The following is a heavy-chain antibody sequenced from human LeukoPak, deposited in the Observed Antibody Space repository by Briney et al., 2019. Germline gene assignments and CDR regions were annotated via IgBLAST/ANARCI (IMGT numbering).Heavy chain of an antibody. CDR3: ARLRSPVTILYYFDY. CDR1: GGSISSSTYC. V-gene: IGHV4-39*01. CDR2: FYCSGRY. Sequence: SETLSLTCTVSGGSISSSTYCSGWIRQPPGNGLERIGSFYCSGRYYYNPSLKSRVTISVDTSKNQLSLKLSSVTAADTAVYYSARLRSPVTILYYFDYWGQGTLVTVSS. J-gene: IGHJ4*02. D-gene: IGHD4-17*01.